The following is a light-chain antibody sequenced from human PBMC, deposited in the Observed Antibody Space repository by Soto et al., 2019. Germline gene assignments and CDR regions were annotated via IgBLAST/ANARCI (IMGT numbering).Light chain of an antibody. CDR1: ETVATN. V-gene: IGKV3-11*01. J-gene: IGKJ4*01. CDR3: QERSRWPRAT. Sequence: VMTQSPATLSVSPGERATLSCWASETVATNLAWYQQKPGQPPRLLIHTASSRATGIPARFSGSGSRTDFTLTISSLEPEDIAVYYCQERSRWPRATFGGGTKVEMK. CDR2: TAS.